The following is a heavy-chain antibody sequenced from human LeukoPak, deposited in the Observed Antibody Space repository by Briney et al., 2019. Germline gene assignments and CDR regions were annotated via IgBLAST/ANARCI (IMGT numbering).Heavy chain of an antibody. J-gene: IGHJ4*02. V-gene: IGHV4-59*01. CDR2: IYYSGST. D-gene: IGHD2-21*02. CDR3: ARGFPYCGGDCYYADY. Sequence: SETLSLTCTVSGGSISSYYWSWIRQPPGKGLEWIGYIYYSGSTNYNPSLKSRVTISVDTSKNQFSLKLSSVTAADTAVYYCARGFPYCGGDCYYADYWGQGTLVTVSS. CDR1: GGSISSYY.